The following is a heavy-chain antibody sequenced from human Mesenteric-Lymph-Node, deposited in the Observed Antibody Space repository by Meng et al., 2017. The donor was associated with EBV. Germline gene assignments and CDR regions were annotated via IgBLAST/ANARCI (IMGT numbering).Heavy chain of an antibody. V-gene: IGHV1-3*01. D-gene: IGHD3-22*01. Sequence: QVHMVQSGAEGKKPGAAVKVSCKASGDSFTSYAMHWLRQAPGQRLEWMEWINAGNGNTKYSEKFQGRVTITRDTFASTAYMELSSLRSEDTAVYYCVRDSTGDSRRFDPWGQGTLVTVSS. CDR3: VRDSTGDSRRFDP. CDR1: GDSFTSYA. J-gene: IGHJ5*02. CDR2: INAGNGNT.